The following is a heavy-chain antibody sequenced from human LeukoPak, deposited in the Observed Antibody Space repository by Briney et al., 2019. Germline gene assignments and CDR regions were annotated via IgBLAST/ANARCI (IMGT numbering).Heavy chain of an antibody. Sequence: SETLSLTCTVSGGSISSYYWSWIRQPPGKGREWIGYIYYSGSTNYNPSLKSRVTISVDTSKNQFSLKLSSVTAADTAVYYCARGLQGGTIIGWGQGTLVTVSS. D-gene: IGHD1-14*01. CDR1: GGSISSYY. CDR2: IYYSGST. V-gene: IGHV4-59*13. J-gene: IGHJ4*02. CDR3: ARGLQGGTIIG.